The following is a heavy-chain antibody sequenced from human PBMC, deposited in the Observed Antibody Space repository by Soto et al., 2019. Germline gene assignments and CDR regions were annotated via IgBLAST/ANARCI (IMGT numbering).Heavy chain of an antibody. CDR3: ASPSCDCSSSIP. D-gene: IGHD2-2*01. Sequence: AGGSLRLSCAASGCTFSRFPMHWVRQAPGKGLEWVGILSYDGTNKYYADSVKGRFTISRDNSKNSLYLQMNSLRAEDTAVYYCASPSCDCSSSIPWGQGTLVTVSS. CDR1: GCTFSRFP. J-gene: IGHJ5*02. V-gene: IGHV3-30-3*01. CDR2: LSYDGTNK.